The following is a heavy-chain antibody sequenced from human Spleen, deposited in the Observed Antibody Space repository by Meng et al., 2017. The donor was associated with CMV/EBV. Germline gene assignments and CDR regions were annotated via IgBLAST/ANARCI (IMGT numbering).Heavy chain of an antibody. V-gene: IGHV3-9*01. D-gene: IGHD2-2*01. CDR1: GFTFSSYS. J-gene: IGHJ4*02. CDR3: AKEYCSSASCYPSNFDY. CDR2: ISSDSDTI. Sequence: GGSLRLSCAASGFTFSSYSMNWVRQAPGKGLEWVSGISSDSDTIGYADSVKGRFTISRDNARNSLYLQMNSLRAEDTAVYYCAKEYCSSASCYPSNFDYWGQGTLVTVSS.